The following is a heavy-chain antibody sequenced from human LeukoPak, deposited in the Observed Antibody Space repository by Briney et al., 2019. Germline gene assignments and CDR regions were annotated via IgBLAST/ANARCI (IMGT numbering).Heavy chain of an antibody. Sequence: ASVKVSCKASGYTFTSYGISWVRQAPGQGLEWMGWISAYNGNTNYAQKLQGRVTMTTDTSTSTAYMELRSLRSDDTAVYYCARDLNSGFTTGTTKFGYWGQGTLVTVSS. CDR1: GYTFTSYG. CDR2: ISAYNGNT. D-gene: IGHD1-1*01. CDR3: ARDLNSGFTTGTTKFGY. J-gene: IGHJ4*02. V-gene: IGHV1-18*01.